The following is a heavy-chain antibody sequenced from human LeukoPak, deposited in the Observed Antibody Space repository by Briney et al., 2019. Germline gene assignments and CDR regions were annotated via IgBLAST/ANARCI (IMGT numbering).Heavy chain of an antibody. Sequence: SETLPLTCTVSGGSISSGGYYWSWIRQHPGKGLEWIGYIYYSGSTYYNPSLKSRVTISVDTSKNQFSLKLSSVTAADTAVYYCAIGSGYYFRAFDIWGQGTMVTVSS. CDR3: AIGSGYYFRAFDI. CDR1: GGSISSGGYY. J-gene: IGHJ3*02. CDR2: IYYSGST. V-gene: IGHV4-31*03. D-gene: IGHD3-22*01.